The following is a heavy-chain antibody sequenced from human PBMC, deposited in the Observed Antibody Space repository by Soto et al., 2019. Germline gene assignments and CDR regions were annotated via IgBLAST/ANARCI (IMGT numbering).Heavy chain of an antibody. V-gene: IGHV3-23*01. CDR1: GFTFRTYS. J-gene: IGHJ4*02. Sequence: EVQLLESGGGLVQPGGSLRLSCAASGFTFRTYSMAWVRQTPGKGPEWVSGLRGGGANTFYADSVRGRFTISVDNSRNTLYLQMNSRRVEDTAIYYCARRDGYGDEWGQGTLVTGSS. CDR2: LRGGGANT. D-gene: IGHD5-12*01. CDR3: ARRDGYGDE.